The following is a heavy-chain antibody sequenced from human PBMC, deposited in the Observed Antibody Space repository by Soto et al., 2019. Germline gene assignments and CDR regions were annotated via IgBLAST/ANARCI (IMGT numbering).Heavy chain of an antibody. D-gene: IGHD3-9*01. CDR1: GYTFTSYG. J-gene: IGHJ6*03. CDR3: ARESRSYDILTGYPHCDSRAG. Sequence: QVQLVQSGAAVKKPGASVKVSCKASGYTFTSYGISWVRQAPGQGLEWMGWISAYNGNTNYAQKLQGRLTSTTGTSASPAYMGLRSLRSGDRAVDYCARESRSYDILTGYPHCDSRAGWGKGTTVSVSS. CDR2: ISAYNGNT. V-gene: IGHV1-18*01.